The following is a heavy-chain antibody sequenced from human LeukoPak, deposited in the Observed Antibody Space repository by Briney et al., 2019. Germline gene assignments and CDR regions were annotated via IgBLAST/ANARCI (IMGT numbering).Heavy chain of an antibody. J-gene: IGHJ4*02. D-gene: IGHD3-10*01. CDR2: IWHIGST. CDR1: GGSISSSSYY. CDR3: AAPGSGSYYH. Sequence: SETLSLTCTVSGGSISSSSYYWGWIRQFPGKGLEWIGSIWHIGSTYYNPSLKSRVTISIDTSKNHFFLKLSSVTAADTAAYYCAAPGSGSYYHWGQGILVTVSS. V-gene: IGHV4-39*01.